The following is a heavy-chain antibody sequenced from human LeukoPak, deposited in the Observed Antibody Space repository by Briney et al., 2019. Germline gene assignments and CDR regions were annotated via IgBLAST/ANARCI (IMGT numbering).Heavy chain of an antibody. CDR3: ARGYYYGSGSYYPWFDY. V-gene: IGHV6-1*01. Sequence: QTLSLTCAISGDSVSSNSAAWNWIRQSPSSGLEWLGRTYYRSKWYNDYAVSVKRRITINPDTSKNQFSLQLNSVTPEDKAVYYCARGYYYGSGSYYPWFDYWGQGTLVTVSS. J-gene: IGHJ4*02. CDR1: GDSVSSNSAA. CDR2: TYYRSKWYN. D-gene: IGHD3-10*01.